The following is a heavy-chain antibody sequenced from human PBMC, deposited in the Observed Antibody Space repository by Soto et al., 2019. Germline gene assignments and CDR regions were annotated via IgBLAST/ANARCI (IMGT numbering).Heavy chain of an antibody. CDR3: ARDPIYYGDVPVYYFDF. V-gene: IGHV1-18*01. CDR2: ISAYNGNT. CDR1: GYTFTSYG. Sequence: QVQLVQSGAEVKKPGASVKVSCKASGYTFTSYGISWVRQAPGQGLEWMGWISAYNGNTNYAQKLQVRVTMTTDTSTSTAYMELRSLRSDDTAVYYCARDPIYYGDVPVYYFDFWGQGTLVTVSS. D-gene: IGHD4-17*01. J-gene: IGHJ4*02.